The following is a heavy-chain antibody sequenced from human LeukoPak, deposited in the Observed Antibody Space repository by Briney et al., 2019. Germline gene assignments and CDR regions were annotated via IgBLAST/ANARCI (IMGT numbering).Heavy chain of an antibody. D-gene: IGHD3-10*01. CDR2: IKEDGREK. CDR3: ARGGRPDY. J-gene: IGHJ4*02. V-gene: IGHV3-7*01. CDR1: EFTFSSYS. Sequence: GGSLRLSCAASEFTFSSYSMNWVRQAPGKGLECVANIKEDGREKYYVDSVKGRFTISRDNAKNSLYLQMSSLRAEDTAVYYCARGGRPDYWGQGTLVTVSS.